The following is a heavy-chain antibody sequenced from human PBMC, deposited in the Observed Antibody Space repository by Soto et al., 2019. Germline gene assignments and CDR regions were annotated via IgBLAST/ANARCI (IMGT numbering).Heavy chain of an antibody. CDR1: GFSLSTTGVG. J-gene: IGHJ6*02. V-gene: IGHV2-5*02. Sequence: QITLKESGPTLVKPTQTLTLTCTFSGFSLSTTGVGVGWIRQPPGKALEWLALIYWDDDKRYSPSLRSRLSITKDTSKNQVVLIMTNMDPVDTATYYCAHAERRGGSVSSGYYYYGMDVWGQGTTVTVSS. CDR3: AHAERRGGSVSSGYYYYGMDV. D-gene: IGHD3-10*01. CDR2: IYWDDDK.